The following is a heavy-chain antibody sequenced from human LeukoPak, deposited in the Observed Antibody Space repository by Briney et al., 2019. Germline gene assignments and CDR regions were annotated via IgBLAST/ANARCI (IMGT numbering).Heavy chain of an antibody. V-gene: IGHV3-33*06. D-gene: IGHD3-3*01. CDR1: GFTFSSYG. CDR2: IWYDGSNK. J-gene: IGHJ6*03. Sequence: GGSLRLSCAASGFTFSSYGRHWVRQAPGKGLEWVAVIWYDGSNKYYADSVKGRFTISRDNSKNTLYLQMNSLRAEDTAVYYCAKELDFWSGSYMDVWGKGTTVTVSS. CDR3: AKELDFWSGSYMDV.